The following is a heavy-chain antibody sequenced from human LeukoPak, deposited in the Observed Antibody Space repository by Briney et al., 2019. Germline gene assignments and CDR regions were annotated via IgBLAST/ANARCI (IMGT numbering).Heavy chain of an antibody. V-gene: IGHV4-59*01. J-gene: IGHJ4*02. D-gene: IGHD6-19*01. CDR1: GGSISSYY. CDR2: IYYSGST. CDR3: ARDYSSGWYDY. Sequence: PSETLSLTCTVSGGSISSYYWSWIRQPPGKGLEWIGYIYYSGSTNYNPSLKSRVTISVDTSKNQFSLKLSTVTAADTAVYYCARDYSSGWYDYWGQGTLVTVSS.